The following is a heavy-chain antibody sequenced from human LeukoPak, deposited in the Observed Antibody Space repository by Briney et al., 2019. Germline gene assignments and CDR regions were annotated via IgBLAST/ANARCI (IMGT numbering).Heavy chain of an antibody. CDR3: ARESVASTNSYFYYMDV. D-gene: IGHD1-26*01. V-gene: IGHV3-64*01. Sequence: PGGSLRLSCVVSGFTFSDYTMHWVRQAPGKGLEYVAVISSDGGGTYYATSVRGRFTISRDNSNSALYLHMGNLRADDMGMYFCARESVASTNSYFYYMDVWGKGTTVTISS. J-gene: IGHJ6*03. CDR2: ISSDGGGT. CDR1: GFTFSDYT.